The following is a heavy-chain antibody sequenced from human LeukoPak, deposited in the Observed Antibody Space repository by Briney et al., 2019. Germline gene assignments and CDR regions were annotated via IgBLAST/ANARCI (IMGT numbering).Heavy chain of an antibody. J-gene: IGHJ5*02. CDR1: GFTLSSYW. Sequence: PGGSQRLSCAASGFTLSSYWMSWVRHAPGKGVVCVANIKRDGSGKYYVDSVKGRFTIPRDNAKSALYLQEKTVRGGDTPVDYCARVLVGGANWFDPWGEGTLVTVSS. CDR2: IKRDGSGK. V-gene: IGHV3-7*02. D-gene: IGHD1-26*01. CDR3: ARVLVGGANWFDP.